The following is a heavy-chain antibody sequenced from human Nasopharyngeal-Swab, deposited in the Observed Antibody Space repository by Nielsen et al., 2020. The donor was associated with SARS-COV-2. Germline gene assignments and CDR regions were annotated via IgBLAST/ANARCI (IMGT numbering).Heavy chain of an antibody. Sequence: ASVKVSCKASGYTFTRYYIHWVRQAPGHGLEWMGIINPGGGRARYSQNFQGRVTMTRDTSTSTVYMELSSLRSEDTAVYYCARGGDPREVVAATDCFDPWGQGTLVTVSS. CDR1: GYTFTRYY. CDR3: ARGGDPREVVAATDCFDP. CDR2: INPGGGRA. J-gene: IGHJ5*02. V-gene: IGHV1-46*01. D-gene: IGHD2-15*01.